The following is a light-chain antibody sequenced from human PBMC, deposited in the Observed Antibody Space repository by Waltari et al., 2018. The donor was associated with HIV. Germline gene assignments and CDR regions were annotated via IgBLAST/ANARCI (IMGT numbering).Light chain of an antibody. CDR2: DAS. J-gene: IGLJ2*01. CDR3: GSYAGSDTFVL. CDR1: SSDVGAYDY. V-gene: IGLV2-11*01. Sequence: QSALTQPRSVSGSPGQSVSISCTGTSSDVGAYDYVSWYQQHPGKAPKLLIFDASKRPSGVPDRFSGSKSDNTAYLTISGLQAEDEADYYCGSYAGSDTFVLFGGGTKLTIL.